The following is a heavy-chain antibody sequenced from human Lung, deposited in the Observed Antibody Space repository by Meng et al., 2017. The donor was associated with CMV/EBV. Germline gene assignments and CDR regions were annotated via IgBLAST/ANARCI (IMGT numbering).Heavy chain of an antibody. D-gene: IGHD2-2*01. CDR1: GFTFSSYG. Sequence: GESLKISCAASGFTFSSYGMHWVRQAPGKGLEWVAFIRYDGSNKYYADSVKGRFTISRDNSKNTLYLQMNSLRAEDTAVYYCAKDHIVVVPAATYYYGMDVWGQGXTVTVSS. V-gene: IGHV3-30*02. CDR2: IRYDGSNK. CDR3: AKDHIVVVPAATYYYGMDV. J-gene: IGHJ6*02.